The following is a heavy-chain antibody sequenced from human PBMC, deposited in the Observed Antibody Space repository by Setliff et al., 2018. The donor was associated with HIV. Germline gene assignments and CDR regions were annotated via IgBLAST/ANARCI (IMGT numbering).Heavy chain of an antibody. CDR2: TYHTGST. CDR3: AREIQFSATTYYYYYMDD. Sequence: ETLSLTCTVSGGSIKNSFWSWIRRPPGGGLAWIGYTYHTGSTDYNPALQSRVTIFVDMSKNQFSLKVTSVTAADTAVYYCAREIQFSATTYYYYYMDDWGRGTTVTVSS. V-gene: IGHV4-59*12. D-gene: IGHD5-18*01. J-gene: IGHJ6*03. CDR1: GGSIKNSF.